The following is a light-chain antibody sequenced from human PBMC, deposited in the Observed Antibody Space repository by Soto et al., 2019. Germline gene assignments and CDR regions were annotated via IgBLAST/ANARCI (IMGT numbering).Light chain of an antibody. CDR1: QSVRTY. CDR2: AAS. CDR3: QQTYNSPWT. V-gene: IGKV1-39*01. Sequence: DIQMTQSPSSLSASVGDRVTITCRASQSVRTYLNWYHQKPGKAPKLLIYAASILQGGVPSRFSGSGSVTDFTLTISSLQPEDFATYFCQQTYNSPWTFGQGTTVDFK. J-gene: IGKJ1*01.